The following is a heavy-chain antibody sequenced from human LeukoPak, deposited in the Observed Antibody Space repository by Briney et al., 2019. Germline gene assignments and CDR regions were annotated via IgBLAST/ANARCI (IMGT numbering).Heavy chain of an antibody. V-gene: IGHV4-4*07. J-gene: IGHJ4*02. CDR1: GGSFSGYY. Sequence: SETLSLTCAVYGGSFSGYYWSWIRQPAGKGLEWIGRIYTSGSTNYNPSLKSRVTISVDTSKNQFSLKLSSVTAADTAVYYCAREYGDYVGNWGQGTLVTVSS. CDR2: IYTSGST. CDR3: AREYGDYVGN. D-gene: IGHD4-17*01.